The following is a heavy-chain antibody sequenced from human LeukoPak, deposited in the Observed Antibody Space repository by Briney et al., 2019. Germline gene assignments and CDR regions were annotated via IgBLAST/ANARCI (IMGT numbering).Heavy chain of an antibody. V-gene: IGHV3-21*01. CDR3: AREVAVFGAL. J-gene: IGHJ4*02. Sequence: PGGSLTLFCGASGFTFCRYSMNGVRQAPGKGVVGVISISSTNTYLYYAHSVKVRFTISRDNAKHSLYLQMNSLRAEDTAVYYCAREVAVFGALWGQGTLVTVSS. CDR1: GFTFCRYS. CDR2: ISSTNTYL. D-gene: IGHD3-3*01.